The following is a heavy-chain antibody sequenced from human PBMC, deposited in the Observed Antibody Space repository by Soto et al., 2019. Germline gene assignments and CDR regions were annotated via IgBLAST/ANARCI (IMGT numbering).Heavy chain of an antibody. Sequence: SGPTLVNPTQTLTLTCTFSGFSLSTSGMCVSWIRQPPGKALEWLALIDWDDDKYYSTSLKTRLTISKDTSKNQVVLTMTNMDPVDTATYYCARTPYYYDSSGYYYGSDYYYGMDVWGQGTTVTVSS. J-gene: IGHJ6*02. V-gene: IGHV2-70*01. CDR3: ARTPYYYDSSGYYYGSDYYYGMDV. CDR1: GFSLSTSGMC. CDR2: IDWDDDK. D-gene: IGHD3-22*01.